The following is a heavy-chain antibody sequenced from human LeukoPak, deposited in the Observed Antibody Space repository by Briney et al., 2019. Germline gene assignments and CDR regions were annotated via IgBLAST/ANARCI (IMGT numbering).Heavy chain of an antibody. J-gene: IGHJ4*02. CDR1: GYTFTSYY. D-gene: IGHD5-18*01. CDR2: INPSGGST. Sequence: GASVKVSCKASGYTFTSYYMHWVRQAPGQGLEWMGIINPSGGSTSYAQKFQGRVTMTRDTSTSTVYMELSSLRSEDTAVYYCARELSSVQDTAMAPYGYWGQGTLVTVSS. V-gene: IGHV1-46*01. CDR3: ARELSSVQDTAMAPYGY.